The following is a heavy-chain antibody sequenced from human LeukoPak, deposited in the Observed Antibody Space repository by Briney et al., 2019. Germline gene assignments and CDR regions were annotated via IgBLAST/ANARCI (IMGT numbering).Heavy chain of an antibody. D-gene: IGHD2-2*01. CDR1: GFTFSNYW. J-gene: IGHJ5*02. CDR3: ARDASLYCSGNDCYWAFDR. V-gene: IGHV3-7*01. Sequence: GGSLRLSCVASGFTFSNYWMSWVRQAPGKGPEWVANIKEDESKTYYVDSVKGRFTISRDNGKNPLYLQMNSLRAEDTAVYYCARDASLYCSGNDCYWAFDRWGQGTLVTVSS. CDR2: IKEDESKT.